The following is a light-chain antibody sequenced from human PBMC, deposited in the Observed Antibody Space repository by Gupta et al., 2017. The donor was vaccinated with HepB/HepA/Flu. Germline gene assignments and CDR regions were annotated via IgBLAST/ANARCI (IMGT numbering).Light chain of an antibody. CDR1: QGIRSW. V-gene: IGKV1-5*03. CDR2: AAS. CDR3: QQANSYSRT. J-gene: IGKJ1*01. Sequence: DIQLTDAPVTLFGSVGDRVTITCRASQGIRSWLAWYQQKPGKAPKLLIYAASSLQSGVPSRFSGSGSGTDFTLTISSLQPDDFATYYCQQANSYSRTFGQGTKVEIK.